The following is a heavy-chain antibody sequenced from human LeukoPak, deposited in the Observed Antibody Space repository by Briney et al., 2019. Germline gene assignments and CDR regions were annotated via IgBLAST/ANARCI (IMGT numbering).Heavy chain of an antibody. J-gene: IGHJ4*02. Sequence: GRSLRLSCAVSGFTFSDYGMHWVRQAPGKGLEWVAAIWYGGDTKYYADSVKGRFTISRDNSKNTLYLQMNSLRAEDTAVYYCARGPTYDFWSGYLDYWGQGTLVTVSS. CDR1: GFTFSDYG. CDR2: IWYGGDTK. V-gene: IGHV3-33*08. D-gene: IGHD3-3*01. CDR3: ARGPTYDFWSGYLDY.